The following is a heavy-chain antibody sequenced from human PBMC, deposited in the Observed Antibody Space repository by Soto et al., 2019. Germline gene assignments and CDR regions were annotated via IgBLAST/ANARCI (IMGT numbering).Heavy chain of an antibody. CDR2: ISNSDYTT. J-gene: IGHJ4*02. CDR1: GISLSDNY. D-gene: IGHD2-15*01. Sequence: PGGSLRLSCVASGISLSDNYMAWIRQAPGKGLEWLSYISNSDYTTYYTDSAKGRFTISRDNAKNSLYLQLNGLRVEDTAVYYCASGKWSLDYWGQGILVTVSS. V-gene: IGHV3-11*01. CDR3: ASGKWSLDY.